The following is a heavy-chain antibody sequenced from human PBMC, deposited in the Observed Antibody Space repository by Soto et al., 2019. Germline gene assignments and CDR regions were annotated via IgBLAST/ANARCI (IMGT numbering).Heavy chain of an antibody. Sequence: GGSLRLSCAASGFTFSSYAMHWARQAPGKGLEWVAVISYDGSNKYYADSVKGRFTISRDNSKNTLYLQMNSLRAEDTAVYYCARDFYEMATITGDYWGQGTLVTVSS. CDR1: GFTFSSYA. CDR2: ISYDGSNK. J-gene: IGHJ4*02. D-gene: IGHD5-12*01. V-gene: IGHV3-30-3*01. CDR3: ARDFYEMATITGDY.